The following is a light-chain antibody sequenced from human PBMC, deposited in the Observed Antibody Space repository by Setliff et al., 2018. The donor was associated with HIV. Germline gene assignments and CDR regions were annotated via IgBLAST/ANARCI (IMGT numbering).Light chain of an antibody. CDR3: AAWDDSLNEPFYV. CDR1: SSNIGINS. J-gene: IGLJ1*01. V-gene: IGLV1-44*01. CDR2: STN. Sequence: QSALTQPPSTSGTPGQRVTISCSGSSSNIGINSVTWYQHLPGTAPKLLIYSTNQRPSGVPDRFSGSKSGTSAPLAISGLHSEDEADYYCAAWDDSLNEPFYVFGTGTKVTVL.